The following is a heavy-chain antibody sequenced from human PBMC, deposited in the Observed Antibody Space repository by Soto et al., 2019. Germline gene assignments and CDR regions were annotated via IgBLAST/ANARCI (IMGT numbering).Heavy chain of an antibody. Sequence: QVQLVQSGAEVKKPGSSVKVSCKASGGTFSSYAISWVRQAPGQGLEWMGWIIPIFGTANYAQKFQGRVMITADEATTNADVELSSLRSEDTAVYYWARTSAAMVTLPFDSWGQGTLVTVSS. CDR1: GGTFSSYA. V-gene: IGHV1-69*01. D-gene: IGHD5-18*01. J-gene: IGHJ4*02. CDR2: IIPIFGTA. CDR3: ARTSAAMVTLPFDS.